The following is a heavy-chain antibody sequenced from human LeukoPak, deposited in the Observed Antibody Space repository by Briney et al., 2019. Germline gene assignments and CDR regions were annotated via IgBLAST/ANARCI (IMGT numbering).Heavy chain of an antibody. CDR3: AREYYDSSGYYYFDY. V-gene: IGHV3-11*04. J-gene: IGHJ4*02. Sequence: GGSLRLSCAASGFTFSDYYMSWIRQAPGKGLEWVSYISSSGSTICYADSVKGRFTISRDNAKNSLYLQMNSLRAEDTAVYYCAREYYDSSGYYYFDYWGQGTLVTVSS. CDR1: GFTFSDYY. D-gene: IGHD3-22*01. CDR2: ISSSGSTI.